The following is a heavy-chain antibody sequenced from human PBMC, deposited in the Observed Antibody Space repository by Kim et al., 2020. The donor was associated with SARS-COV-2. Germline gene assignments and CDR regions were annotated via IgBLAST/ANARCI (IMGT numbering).Heavy chain of an antibody. V-gene: IGHV3-74*01. CDR3: ARGWAFDI. D-gene: IGHD2-15*01. CDR2: DGSST. Sequence: DGSSTAYADSVKGRFSISRDNAKNTLYLQMNSLRAEDTAVYYCARGWAFDIWGQGTMVTVSS. J-gene: IGHJ3*02.